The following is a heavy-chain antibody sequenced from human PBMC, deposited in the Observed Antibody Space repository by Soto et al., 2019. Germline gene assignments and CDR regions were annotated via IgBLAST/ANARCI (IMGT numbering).Heavy chain of an antibody. V-gene: IGHV1-69*13. CDR3: ARLTYSRSETDYYYYGMDV. J-gene: IGHJ6*02. CDR2: IIPIFGTA. D-gene: IGHD6-13*01. Sequence: SVKVSCKASGGTFSSYAISWVRQAPGQGLEWVGGIIPIFGTANYAQKLQGRVTITADELTSTAYMELSSLRSEDTAVYYCARLTYSRSETDYYYYGMDVWGQGTTVTVSS. CDR1: GGTFSSYA.